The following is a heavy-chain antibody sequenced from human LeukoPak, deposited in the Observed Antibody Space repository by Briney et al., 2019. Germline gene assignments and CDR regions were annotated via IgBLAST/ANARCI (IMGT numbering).Heavy chain of an antibody. D-gene: IGHD5-24*01. CDR2: IKSKTDGETT. CDR3: VSRDYPADY. CDR1: GFTFDYIW. J-gene: IGHJ4*02. Sequence: PGGSLRLSCAASGFTFDYIWMSWVRQAPGKGLEWVGRIKSKTDGETTDYATPVKGRFTLSRDNAKNTLYLQMKSLRAEDTAVYYCVSRDYPADYWGQGTLVTVSS. V-gene: IGHV3-15*05.